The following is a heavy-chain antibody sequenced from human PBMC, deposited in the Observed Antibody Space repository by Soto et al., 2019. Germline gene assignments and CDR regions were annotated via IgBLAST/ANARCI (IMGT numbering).Heavy chain of an antibody. Sequence: ASVKVSCKASGGTFSSYAISWVRQAPGQGLEWTGGIIPIFGTANYAQKFQGRVTITADESTSTAYMELSSLRSEDTAVYYCARDRTYYYGMDVWGQGTTVTVSS. J-gene: IGHJ6*02. V-gene: IGHV1-69*13. CDR3: ARDRTYYYGMDV. CDR1: GGTFSSYA. CDR2: IIPIFGTA.